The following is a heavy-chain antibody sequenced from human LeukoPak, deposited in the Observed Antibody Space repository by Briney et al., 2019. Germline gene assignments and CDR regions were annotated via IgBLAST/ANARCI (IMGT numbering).Heavy chain of an antibody. CDR2: INWNGGST. Sequence: GGSLRLSCAGSGFTCDDHGMSWVRQAPGKGLEWVSGINWNGGSTGYADSVKGRFTISRDNAKNSLYLQVNSLRAEDTAFYYCASGDRNGWYFYYWGQGTLVTVSS. D-gene: IGHD6-19*01. J-gene: IGHJ4*02. CDR1: GFTCDDHG. V-gene: IGHV3-20*04. CDR3: ASGDRNGWYFYY.